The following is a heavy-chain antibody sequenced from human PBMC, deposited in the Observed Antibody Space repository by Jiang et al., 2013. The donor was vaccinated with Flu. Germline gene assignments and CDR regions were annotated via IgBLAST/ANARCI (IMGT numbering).Heavy chain of an antibody. V-gene: IGHV4-59*13. CDR1: GGSINNYY. Sequence: GLVKPSETLSLTCTVSGGSINNYYWSWIRQPPGKGLEWIGYVYYNGDTNYNPSLKRRVTISVDTSKNQFSLKLSSVTAADTAVYSCARVLRRSSGWYGFDYWGQGTLVTVSS. D-gene: IGHD6-19*01. CDR2: VYYNGDT. CDR3: ARVLRRSSGWYGFDY. J-gene: IGHJ4*02.